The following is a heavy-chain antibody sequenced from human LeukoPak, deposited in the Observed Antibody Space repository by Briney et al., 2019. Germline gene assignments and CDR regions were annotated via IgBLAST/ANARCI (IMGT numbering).Heavy chain of an antibody. Sequence: PGGSLRLSCAASGFTFSSYAISWVRQAPGKGLEWVSAISGSGGSTYYADSVKGRFTISRDNSKNTLYLQMNNLRAEDTAVYYCAKSGLLGAPILLDYWGQGTLVTVSS. CDR2: ISGSGGST. V-gene: IGHV3-23*01. CDR1: GFTFSSYA. D-gene: IGHD1-26*01. CDR3: AKSGLLGAPILLDY. J-gene: IGHJ4*02.